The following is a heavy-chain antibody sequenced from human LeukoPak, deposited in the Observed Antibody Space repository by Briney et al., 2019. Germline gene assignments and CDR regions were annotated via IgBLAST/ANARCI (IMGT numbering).Heavy chain of an antibody. CDR1: GSTFSSYW. V-gene: IGHV3-7*05. Sequence: PGGSLRLSCAASGSTFSSYWMSWVRQAPGKGLEWVANIKQDGSEKYYVDSVKGRFTISRDNAKNSLYLQMNSLRAEDTAVYYCARDRVTMVRGVNYYFDYWGQGTLVTVSS. CDR3: ARDRVTMVRGVNYYFDY. CDR2: IKQDGSEK. D-gene: IGHD3-10*01. J-gene: IGHJ4*02.